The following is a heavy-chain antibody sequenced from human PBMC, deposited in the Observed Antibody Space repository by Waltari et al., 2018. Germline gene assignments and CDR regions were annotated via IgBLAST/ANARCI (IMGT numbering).Heavy chain of an antibody. CDR1: GFTFSSYA. J-gene: IGHJ6*02. V-gene: IGHV3-23*03. Sequence: EVQLLESGGGLVQPGGSLRLSCAASGFTFSSYAMSWVRQAPGKGLEWVSVIYSGGSTNYADSVKGRFTISRDNAKNSLYLQMNSLRAEDTAVYYCARGGDYYGMDVWGQGTTVTVSS. CDR2: IYSGGST. CDR3: ARGGDYYGMDV.